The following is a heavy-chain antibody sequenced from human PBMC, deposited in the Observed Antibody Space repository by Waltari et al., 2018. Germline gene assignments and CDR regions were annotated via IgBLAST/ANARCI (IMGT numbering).Heavy chain of an antibody. CDR3: VRHVSGYTRATFDV. J-gene: IGHJ6*02. V-gene: IGHV3-66*04. Sequence: EVRLVESGGGLVQPGRSLRLSCAASGFTYTPYYMSWVRQAPGKGMEWVSLINSNGGTYYADSVKDRFTISRDNSKNTLGLQMNSLRAEDTAVYYCVRHVSGYTRATFDVWGQGTTVTVSS. CDR2: INSNGGT. D-gene: IGHD5-12*01. CDR1: GFTYTPYY.